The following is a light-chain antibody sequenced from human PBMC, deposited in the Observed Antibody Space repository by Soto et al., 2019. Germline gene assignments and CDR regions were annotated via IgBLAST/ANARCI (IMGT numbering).Light chain of an antibody. CDR2: DAS. V-gene: IGKV3-11*01. CDR3: QQRSNLPPLT. CDR1: QSISNY. Sequence: EIVLTQSPATLSLSPGERATLSCRASQSISNYLAWYQQKPGQAPRLLIYDASNRATGIPARFSVSGSGTDFTRTISRLEPADFAVYYCQQRSNLPPLTFGGGTKVEIK. J-gene: IGKJ4*01.